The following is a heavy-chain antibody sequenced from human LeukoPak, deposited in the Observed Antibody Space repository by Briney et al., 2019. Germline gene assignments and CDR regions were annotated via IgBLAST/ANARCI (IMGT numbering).Heavy chain of an antibody. CDR3: AKDVGKWESLHFFDY. J-gene: IGHJ4*02. CDR1: GFIFSNYA. Sequence: GGSLRLSCAASGFIFSNYAMSWVRQAPGEGLEWVSTLSGSGGSTYYADSVKGRFTISRDNSRNTLYLQMNSLRGDDTAVYYCAKDVGKWESLHFFDYWGQGTLVTVSS. V-gene: IGHV3-23*01. CDR2: LSGSGGST. D-gene: IGHD1-26*01.